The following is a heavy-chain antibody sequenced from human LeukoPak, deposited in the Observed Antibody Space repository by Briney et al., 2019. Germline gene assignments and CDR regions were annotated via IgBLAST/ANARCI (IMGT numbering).Heavy chain of an antibody. CDR2: INHSGST. J-gene: IGHJ4*02. Sequence: SETLSLTCAVYGGSFSGYYWSWIRQPPGKGLEWIGEINHSGSTNYNPSLKSRVTILVDTSKNQLSLKLSSVTAADTAVYYCARVMARIAARKVFDYWGQRTLVTVSS. D-gene: IGHD6-6*01. V-gene: IGHV4-34*01. CDR1: GGSFSGYY. CDR3: ARVMARIAARKVFDY.